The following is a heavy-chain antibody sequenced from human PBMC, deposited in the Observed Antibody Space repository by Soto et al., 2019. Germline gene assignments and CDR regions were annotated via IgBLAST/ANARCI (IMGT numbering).Heavy chain of an antibody. J-gene: IGHJ4*02. CDR3: ARNWNGVDY. Sequence: EVQLVESGGGLVQPGESLRLSCEASGFTFSNHWMHWVCQAPGKGPVWVARIKTDGSSTNYADYVKGRFTVSRDNAKNTLFLQMNSLRVEDTAVYYCARNWNGVDYWGQGTLVTVSS. CDR2: IKTDGSST. V-gene: IGHV3-74*01. D-gene: IGHD1-1*01. CDR1: GFTFSNHW.